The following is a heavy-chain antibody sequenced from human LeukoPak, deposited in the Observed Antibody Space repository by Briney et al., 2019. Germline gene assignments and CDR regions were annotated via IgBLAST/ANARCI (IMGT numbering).Heavy chain of an antibody. V-gene: IGHV1-2*02. Sequence: ASVKVSCKASGYTFTGYYMHWVRQAPGQGLEWMGWINPNSGGTNYAQKFQGGVTMTRDTSISTAYMELSRLRSDDTAVYHCARGPGAHGYFDYWGQGTLVTVSS. J-gene: IGHJ4*02. CDR2: INPNSGGT. CDR3: ARGPGAHGYFDY. D-gene: IGHD7-27*01. CDR1: GYTFTGYY.